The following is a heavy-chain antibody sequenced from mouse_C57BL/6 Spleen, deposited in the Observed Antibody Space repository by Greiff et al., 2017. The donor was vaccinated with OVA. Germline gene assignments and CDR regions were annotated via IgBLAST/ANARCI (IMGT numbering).Heavy chain of an antibody. CDR3: ARSRELGYGYDGAMDY. V-gene: IGHV1-75*01. CDR1: GYTFTDYY. J-gene: IGHJ4*01. D-gene: IGHD2-2*01. CDR2: IFPGSGST. Sequence: VQLQQSGPELVKPGASVKISCKASGYTFTDYYINWVKQRPGQGLEWIGWIFPGSGSTYYNEKFKGKATLTVDKSSSTAYMLLSSLTSEDSAVYCCARSRELGYGYDGAMDYWGQGTSVTVSS.